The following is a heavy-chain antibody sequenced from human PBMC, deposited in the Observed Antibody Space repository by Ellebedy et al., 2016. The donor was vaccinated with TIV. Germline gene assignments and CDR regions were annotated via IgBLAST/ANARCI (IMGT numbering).Heavy chain of an antibody. Sequence: SETLSLTXTVSGGSFSSDDFFWGWIRQPPGRGLESIGNIHSRGSSYYSPSLASRMNMSLDTSKTQFFLTLSSVTAADTAVYFCARLRGGPGGHYFDYWGQGTLVTVSS. CDR1: GGSFSSDDFF. J-gene: IGHJ4*02. CDR2: IHSRGSS. CDR3: ARLRGGPGGHYFDY. D-gene: IGHD3-10*01. V-gene: IGHV4-30-4*01.